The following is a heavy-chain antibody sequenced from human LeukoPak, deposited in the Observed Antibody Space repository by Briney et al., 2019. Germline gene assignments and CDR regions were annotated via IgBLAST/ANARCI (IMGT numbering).Heavy chain of an antibody. CDR1: GFTFSYW. D-gene: IGHD3-3*01. Sequence: GGSLRLSCAASGFTFSYWMSWVRQAPGKGLEWVANIKKDGSEKYYVDSVKGRFTISRDNAKNSLYLQMNSLRAEDTAVYYCATSAVITIFGVVIHNYFDYWGQGTLVTVSS. CDR3: ATSAVITIFGVVIHNYFDY. CDR2: IKKDGSEK. J-gene: IGHJ4*02. V-gene: IGHV3-7*01.